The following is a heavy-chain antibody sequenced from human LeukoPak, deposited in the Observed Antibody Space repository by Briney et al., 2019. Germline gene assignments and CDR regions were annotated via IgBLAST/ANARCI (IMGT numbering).Heavy chain of an antibody. V-gene: IGHV3-21*01. CDR2: ISSTSSYI. CDR1: GFTFSRYA. Sequence: GGSLRLSCAASGFTFSRYAMSWVRQAPGKGLEWVSCISSTSSYIYYADSVRGRFTISRDNAKNSLYLQMNSLRAEDTAVYYCARGQLWQTGWFDPWGQGTLVTVSS. CDR3: ARGQLWQTGWFDP. J-gene: IGHJ5*02. D-gene: IGHD5-18*01.